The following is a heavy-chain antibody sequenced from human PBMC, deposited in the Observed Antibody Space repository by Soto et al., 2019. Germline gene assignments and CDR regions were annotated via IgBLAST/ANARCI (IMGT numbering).Heavy chain of an antibody. V-gene: IGHV1-18*01. Sequence: QVQLVQSGAEVKQPGASVKVSCKASGYTFTSYGISWVRQAPGQGLEWMGWISAYNGNTNYAQKLQGRVTMTTDTSTSTAYMELRSLRSDDTAVYYCARDRVLLWFGEPPGPNWFDPWGQGTLVTVSS. CDR3: ARDRVLLWFGEPPGPNWFDP. CDR1: GYTFTSYG. CDR2: ISAYNGNT. D-gene: IGHD3-10*01. J-gene: IGHJ5*02.